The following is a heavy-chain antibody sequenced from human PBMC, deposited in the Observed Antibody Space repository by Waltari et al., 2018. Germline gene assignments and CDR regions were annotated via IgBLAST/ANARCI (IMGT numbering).Heavy chain of an antibody. D-gene: IGHD3-22*01. J-gene: IGHJ4*02. CDR2: INTNTGNP. Sequence: QVQLVQSGSELKKPGASVKVSCKASGYTFTSYALNWVRQAPGQGLEWMGWINTNTGNPTYAQGFTGRFVFSLDTSVSTAYLQISSLKAEDTAVYYCARDGPGYYYDSSGYPDAWGQGTLVTVSS. CDR3: ARDGPGYYYDSSGYPDA. CDR1: GYTFTSYA. V-gene: IGHV7-4-1*02.